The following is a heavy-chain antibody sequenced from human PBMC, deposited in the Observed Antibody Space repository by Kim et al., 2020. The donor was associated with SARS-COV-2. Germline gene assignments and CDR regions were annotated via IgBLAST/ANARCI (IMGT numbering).Heavy chain of an antibody. Sequence: ASVKVSCKASGYTFTSYVISWVRQAPGQGLEWMGWISAYNGNTNYAQKLQGRVTMTTDTSTSTAYMELRSLRSDDTAVYYCARDREAPDYDILTGYYRALGAWFAPRGEGTLVTVSS. CDR2: ISAYNGNT. V-gene: IGHV1-18*01. J-gene: IGHJ5*02. D-gene: IGHD3-9*01. CDR1: GYTFTSYV. CDR3: ARDREAPDYDILTGYYRALGAWFAP.